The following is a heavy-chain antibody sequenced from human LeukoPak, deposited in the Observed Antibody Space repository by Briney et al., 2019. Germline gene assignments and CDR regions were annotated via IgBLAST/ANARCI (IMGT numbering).Heavy chain of an antibody. CDR1: GYTFTGYY. D-gene: IGHD1-1*01. V-gene: IGHV1-2*02. J-gene: IGHJ6*03. CDR2: INPNSGGT. Sequence: ASVKVSCKASGYTFTGYYMHWGRQAPGQGLEWIGWINPNSGGTNYVQKFQGRVTMTRDTSISTAYMELSRLRSDDTAVYYCARDVDDGFLYYMDVWGKGTTVTISS. CDR3: ARDVDDGFLYYMDV.